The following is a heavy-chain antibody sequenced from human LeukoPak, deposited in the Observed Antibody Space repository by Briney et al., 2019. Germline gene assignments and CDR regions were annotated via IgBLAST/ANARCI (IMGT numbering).Heavy chain of an antibody. J-gene: IGHJ4*02. CDR1: GFTFDDYA. D-gene: IGHD2-2*01. Sequence: PGRSLRLSCAASGFTFDDYAMHWVRQAPGKGLEWVSGISWNSGSIGYADSVKGRFTISRDNAKNSLYLQMNSLRAEDTALYYCAKDLGSSPQNYFDYWGQGTLVTVSS. CDR3: AKDLGSSPQNYFDY. V-gene: IGHV3-9*01. CDR2: ISWNSGSI.